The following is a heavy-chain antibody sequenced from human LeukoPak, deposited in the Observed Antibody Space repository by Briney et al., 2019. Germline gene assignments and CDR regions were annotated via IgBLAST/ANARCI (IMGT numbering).Heavy chain of an antibody. V-gene: IGHV3-53*01. CDR1: GFTVSSNY. J-gene: IGHJ6*02. CDR3: TSYGLYYYYGMDV. CDR2: IYSGGST. Sequence: PGGSLRLSCAASGFTVSSNYMSWVRQAPGKGLEWVSVIYSGGSTYYADSVKGRFTISRDNSKNTLYLQMNSLRAEDTAVYYCTSYGLYYYYGMDVWGQGTTVTVSS. D-gene: IGHD3-10*01.